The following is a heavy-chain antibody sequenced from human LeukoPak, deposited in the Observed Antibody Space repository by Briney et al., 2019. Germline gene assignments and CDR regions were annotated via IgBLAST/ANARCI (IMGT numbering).Heavy chain of an antibody. V-gene: IGHV1-69*13. CDR3: AKGGWELPRTLDY. Sequence: ASVKVSCKASGGTFSSYAISWVRQAPGQGLEWMGGIIPIFGTANYAQKFQGRVTITADESTSTAYMELSSLRSEDTAVYYCAKGGWELPRTLDYWGQGTLVTVSS. D-gene: IGHD1-26*01. CDR1: GGTFSSYA. CDR2: IIPIFGTA. J-gene: IGHJ4*02.